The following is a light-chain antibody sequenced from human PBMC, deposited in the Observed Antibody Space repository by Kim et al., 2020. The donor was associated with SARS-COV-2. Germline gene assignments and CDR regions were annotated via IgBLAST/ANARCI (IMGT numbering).Light chain of an antibody. Sequence: DIQMTQSPSTLYASVGDRVTITCRASQSISSWLAWYQQKPGKVPKLLMYEASSLESGVPSRFSGSGSGTEFTLTISSLQPDDFATYYCQQYKSYSWTFGQGTKVDIK. J-gene: IGKJ1*01. CDR3: QQYKSYSWT. CDR1: QSISSW. V-gene: IGKV1-5*01. CDR2: EAS.